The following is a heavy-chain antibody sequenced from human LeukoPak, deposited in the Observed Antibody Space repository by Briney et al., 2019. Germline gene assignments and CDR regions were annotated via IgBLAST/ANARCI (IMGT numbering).Heavy chain of an antibody. CDR1: GYTFTTYN. J-gene: IGHJ4*02. CDR2: ISAYNGNT. D-gene: IGHD3-22*01. CDR3: ARGGRYYYDSSGLDY. V-gene: IGHV1-18*01. Sequence: ASVKVSCKASGYTFTTYNINWVRQAPGQGLEWMGWISAYNGNTNYAQKLQGRVTMTTDTSTSTAYMELRSLRSDDTAVYYCARGGRYYYDSSGLDYWGQGTLVTVSS.